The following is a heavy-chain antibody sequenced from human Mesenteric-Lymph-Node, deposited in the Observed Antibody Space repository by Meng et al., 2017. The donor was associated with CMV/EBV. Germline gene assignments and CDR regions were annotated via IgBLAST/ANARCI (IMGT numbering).Heavy chain of an antibody. CDR1: GYTFTSYY. D-gene: IGHD3-10*01. CDR3: ARDLVRWSRSSYYYYGMDV. Sequence: ASVKVSCKASGYTFTSYYMHWVRQAPGQGLEWMGIINPSGGSTSYAQKFQGRVTMTRDMSTSTVYMELSSLRSEDTAVYYCARDLVRWSRSSYYYYGMDVWGQGTTVTVSS. J-gene: IGHJ6*02. V-gene: IGHV1-46*01. CDR2: INPSGGST.